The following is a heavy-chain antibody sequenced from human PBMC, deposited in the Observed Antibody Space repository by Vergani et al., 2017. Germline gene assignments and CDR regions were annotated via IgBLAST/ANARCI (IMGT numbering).Heavy chain of an antibody. Sequence: EVQLVESGGGLVKPGGSLRLSCAASGFTFSSYSMNWVRQAPGKGLEWVSYISSSSNYIYYADSLKGRFTIARDNAKNSLYLQMNSLRAEDTAVYYCARTYYYDSSDYSDYWGQGTLVTVSS. CDR1: GFTFSSYS. CDR2: ISSSSNYI. D-gene: IGHD3-22*01. V-gene: IGHV3-21*01. J-gene: IGHJ4*02. CDR3: ARTYYYDSSDYSDY.